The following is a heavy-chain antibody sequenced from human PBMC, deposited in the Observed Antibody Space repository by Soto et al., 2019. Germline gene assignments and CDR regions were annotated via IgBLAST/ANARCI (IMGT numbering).Heavy chain of an antibody. CDR2: MNPNSGNT. D-gene: IGHD3-3*01. Sequence: GASVKVSCKASGYTFTSYDINWVRQATGQGLEWMGWMNPNSGNTGYAQKFQGRVTMTRNTSISTAYMELSSLRSEDTAVYYCARGGKDFWSGADLSHFAYWGQGTLVTVSS. CDR1: GYTFTSYD. V-gene: IGHV1-8*01. CDR3: ARGGKDFWSGADLSHFAY. J-gene: IGHJ4*02.